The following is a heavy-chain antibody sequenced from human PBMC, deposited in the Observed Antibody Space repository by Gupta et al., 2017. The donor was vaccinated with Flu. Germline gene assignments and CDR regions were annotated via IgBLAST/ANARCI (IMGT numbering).Heavy chain of an antibody. Sequence: QGQLVESGGGVVPPGRSLTVSCATSGFTFSSYTSYWVRQTPGKGLEWVALVSYDGINKHYAESVRGRFTSSRDNAKSTVYLQLNSLIIEDTAIYYCAKERVRRGSGYGLDVWGQGTTVTVS. CDR1: GFTFSSYT. CDR2: VSYDGINK. D-gene: IGHD6-25*01. J-gene: IGHJ6*02. V-gene: IGHV3-30*18. CDR3: AKERVRRGSGYGLDV.